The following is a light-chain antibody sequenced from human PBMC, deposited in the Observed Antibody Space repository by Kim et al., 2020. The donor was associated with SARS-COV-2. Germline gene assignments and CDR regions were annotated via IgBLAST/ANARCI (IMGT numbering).Light chain of an antibody. CDR1: QRISATY. CDR2: GAS. V-gene: IGKV3-20*01. J-gene: IGKJ4*01. CDR3: QQSGNSFT. Sequence: CSPGDTAPLSCRARQRISATYLAWYQQKPGQPPSLLMYGASSRATGVPDRFSGRGSGTDFTLTISRLEPEDFAVDFCQQSGNSFTFGGGTKVDIK.